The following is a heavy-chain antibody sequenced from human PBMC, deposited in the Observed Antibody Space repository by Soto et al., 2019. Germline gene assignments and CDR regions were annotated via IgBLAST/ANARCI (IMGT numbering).Heavy chain of an antibody. V-gene: IGHV1-8*01. CDR3: ARAVRIFGDYYIDV. CDR2: MNPNSGNT. J-gene: IGHJ6*03. D-gene: IGHD3-3*01. CDR1: GYTFTSYD. Sequence: ASVKVSCKASGYTFTSYDINWVRQATGQGLEWMGWMNPNSGNTGYAQKFQGRVTMTRNTSISTAYMELSSLRSEDTAVYYCARAVRIFGDYYIDVWGKGTTVTV.